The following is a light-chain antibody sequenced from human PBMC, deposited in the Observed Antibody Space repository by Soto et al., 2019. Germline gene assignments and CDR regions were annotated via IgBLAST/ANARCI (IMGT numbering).Light chain of an antibody. CDR1: SSNIGADYD. J-gene: IGLJ1*01. V-gene: IGLV1-40*01. Sequence: QSALTQPPSVSGAPGQRVTISCTGSSSNIGADYDVHGYQQLPGTAPKLLIYANTNRPSGVPDRFSGSKSGTSGSLAISGLQAEDEADYYCQSYDSTLNGYVFGTGTKVTVL. CDR3: QSYDSTLNGYV. CDR2: ANT.